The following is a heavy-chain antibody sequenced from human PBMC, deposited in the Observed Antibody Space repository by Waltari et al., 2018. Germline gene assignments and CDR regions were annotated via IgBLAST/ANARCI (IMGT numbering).Heavy chain of an antibody. D-gene: IGHD1-26*01. CDR2: IIPSFGTA. J-gene: IGHJ3*02. CDR3: ARRWELHGVSAFDI. CDR1: GGTFSSYA. V-gene: IGHV1-69*14. Sequence: QVQLVQSGAEVKKPGSSVKVSCKASGGTFSSYAISWVRQAPGQGLEWMGGIIPSFGTANYAQKFQGRVTITADKSTSTAYMELSSLRSEDTAVYYCARRWELHGVSAFDIWGQGTMVTVSS.